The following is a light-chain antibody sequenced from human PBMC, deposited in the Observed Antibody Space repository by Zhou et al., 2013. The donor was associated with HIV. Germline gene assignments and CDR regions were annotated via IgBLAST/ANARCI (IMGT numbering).Light chain of an antibody. CDR3: QQSSSNPPT. J-gene: IGKJ5*01. Sequence: IQMTQSPTLISASTGDTVTISCRTSQDISSYLAWYRQKPGKAPELLIYGAFILQRGVPSRFSGSGSGTDFTLTISSLQPEDFATYYCQQSSSNPPTFGLGTRLEIE. V-gene: IGKV1D-8*02. CDR1: QDISSY. CDR2: GAF.